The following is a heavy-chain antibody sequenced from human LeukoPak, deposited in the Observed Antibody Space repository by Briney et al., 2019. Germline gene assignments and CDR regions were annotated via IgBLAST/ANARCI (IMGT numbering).Heavy chain of an antibody. CDR3: ARTPSFGSVAFDI. Sequence: ASVKVSCKASGYTLTDYYIHWVRQAPGQGLEWMGWINPNRGGRNYAQKFQGRVTMTRDTSINTAYVEVSGLRSDDTAVYYCARTPSFGSVAFDIWGQGTMVTVSS. V-gene: IGHV1-2*02. D-gene: IGHD3-10*01. J-gene: IGHJ3*02. CDR2: INPNRGGR. CDR1: GYTLTDYY.